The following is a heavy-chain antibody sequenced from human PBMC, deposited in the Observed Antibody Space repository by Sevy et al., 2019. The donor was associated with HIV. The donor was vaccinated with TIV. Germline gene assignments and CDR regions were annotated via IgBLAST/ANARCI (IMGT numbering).Heavy chain of an antibody. D-gene: IGHD4-17*01. V-gene: IGHV3-30*04. Sequence: GGSLRLSCAASGFTFSSYAMHWVRQAPGKWLEWVAVISYDGSNKYYADSVKGRFTISRDNSKNTLYLQMNSLRAEDTAVYYCARAPSYGDLGLYYFDYWGQGTLVTVSS. CDR3: ARAPSYGDLGLYYFDY. J-gene: IGHJ4*02. CDR2: ISYDGSNK. CDR1: GFTFSSYA.